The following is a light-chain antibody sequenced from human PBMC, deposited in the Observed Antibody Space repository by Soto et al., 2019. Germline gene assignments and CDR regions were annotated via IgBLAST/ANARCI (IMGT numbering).Light chain of an antibody. CDR1: KLGDKY. CDR3: QAWDSSTAPVV. J-gene: IGLJ2*01. Sequence: SYELTQPPSVSVSPGQTASITCSGDKLGDKYACWYQQKPGQSPVLVIYHDSKRPSGIPERFSGSNSGNTATLTISGTQAMDEADYYCQAWDSSTAPVVFGGGTKLTVL. V-gene: IGLV3-1*01. CDR2: HDS.